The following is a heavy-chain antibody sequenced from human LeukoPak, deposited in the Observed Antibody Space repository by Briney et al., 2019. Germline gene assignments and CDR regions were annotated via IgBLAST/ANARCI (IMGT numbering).Heavy chain of an antibody. CDR1: GYTLTSYG. D-gene: IGHD3-3*01. J-gene: IGHJ4*02. CDR3: ARKSYDFWSGNFDY. V-gene: IGHV1-18*01. CDR2: ISAYNGNT. Sequence: ASVKVSCKASGYTLTSYGISWVPQAPGQGLEWMGWISAYNGNTNYAQKLQGRVTMTTDTSTSTAYMELRSLRSDDTAVYYCARKSYDFWSGNFDYWGQGTLVTVSS.